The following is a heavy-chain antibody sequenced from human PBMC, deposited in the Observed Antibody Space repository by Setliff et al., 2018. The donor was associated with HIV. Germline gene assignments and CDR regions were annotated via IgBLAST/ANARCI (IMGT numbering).Heavy chain of an antibody. CDR3: ARGVVDYDFWSGSGDYYYMDV. CDR1: GGSISSHY. J-gene: IGHJ6*03. CDR2: FYYSGTT. D-gene: IGHD3-3*01. V-gene: IGHV4-59*11. Sequence: SETLSLTCTVSGGSISSHYWSWIRQSPGKGLGWIGYFYYSGTTNYNPSLKSRVTISADTSKNQISLKVKSVTAADTAVYYCARGVVDYDFWSGSGDYYYMDVWGKGTTVTVSS.